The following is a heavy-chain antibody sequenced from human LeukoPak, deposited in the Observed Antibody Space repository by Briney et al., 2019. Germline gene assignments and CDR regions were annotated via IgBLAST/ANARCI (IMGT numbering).Heavy chain of an antibody. CDR3: AVERGGCSAVTCYAFNH. D-gene: IGHD2-15*01. CDR1: GFSFNNYA. Sequence: GGSLRLSCAASGFSFNNYAMGWVRQAPGKGLEWVGRIKSKVDGGTRDYAAPVKGRFTISRDDSENKLFLQMNSLEIGDTAVYHCAVERGGCSAVTCYAFNHWGQGTLVTVSS. CDR2: IKSKVDGGTR. V-gene: IGHV3-15*01. J-gene: IGHJ4*02.